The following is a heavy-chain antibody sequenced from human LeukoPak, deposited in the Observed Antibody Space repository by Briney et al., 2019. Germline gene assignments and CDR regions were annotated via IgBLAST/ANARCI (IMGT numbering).Heavy chain of an antibody. Sequence: SETLSLTCAVYGGSFSGYYWSWIRQPPGKGLEWIGEINHSGSTNYNPSLKSRVTISVDTSKNQFSLKLSSVTAADTAVYYCARVRTMVRGGFDYWAREPWSPSPQ. CDR2: INHSGST. CDR1: GGSFSGYY. CDR3: ARVRTMVRGGFDY. J-gene: IGHJ4*02. D-gene: IGHD3-10*01. V-gene: IGHV4-34*01.